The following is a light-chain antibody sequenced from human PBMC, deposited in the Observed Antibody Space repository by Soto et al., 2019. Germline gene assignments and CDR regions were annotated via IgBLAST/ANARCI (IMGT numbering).Light chain of an antibody. CDR2: KAS. CDR3: QQYNSYSPT. J-gene: IGKJ1*01. CDR1: QSISVW. V-gene: IGKV1-5*03. Sequence: DIQMTQSPSTLSASVGDRVTITCRASQSISVWLAWYQQKAGKAPNLLIYKASRLESGVPSRFSDSGSETESTLTISGLQPGDSDTYYYQQYNSYSPTLGQGTKVDI.